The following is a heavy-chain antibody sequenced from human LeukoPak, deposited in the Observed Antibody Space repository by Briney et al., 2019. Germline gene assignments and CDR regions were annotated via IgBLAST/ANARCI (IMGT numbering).Heavy chain of an antibody. CDR2: INHSGST. CDR3: ASVRRITMVRGAYFDY. Sequence: HSETLSVTRAASVESFSGYYGSWVRQPPGKGVEWVGQINHSGSTNYNPSLENRVNIPVDPSKSQFSLKLSSVTAADAAVYYCASVRRITMVRGAYFDYWGQGTLVTVSS. J-gene: IGHJ4*02. D-gene: IGHD3-10*01. V-gene: IGHV4-34*01. CDR1: VESFSGYY.